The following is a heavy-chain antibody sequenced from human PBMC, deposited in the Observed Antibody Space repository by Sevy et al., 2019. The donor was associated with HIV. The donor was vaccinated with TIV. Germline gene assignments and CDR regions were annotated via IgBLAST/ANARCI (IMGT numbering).Heavy chain of an antibody. Sequence: GGSLRLSCAASGFTFSSYAMHWVRQAPGKGLEWVAVISYDGSNKYYADSVKGRFTISRDNSKNTLYLKMNSLRAEETAVYYCARGLYYDSSRGTFDYWGQGTLVTVSS. J-gene: IGHJ4*02. CDR2: ISYDGSNK. CDR1: GFTFSSYA. V-gene: IGHV3-30-3*01. D-gene: IGHD3-22*01. CDR3: ARGLYYDSSRGTFDY.